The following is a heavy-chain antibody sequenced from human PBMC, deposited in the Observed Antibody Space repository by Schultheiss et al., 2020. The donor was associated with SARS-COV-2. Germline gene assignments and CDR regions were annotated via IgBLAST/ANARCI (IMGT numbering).Heavy chain of an antibody. CDR2: IYYSGST. J-gene: IGHJ4*02. CDR3: ARKYPVVGLEWSR. Sequence: SETLSLTCTVSGGSISSYYWGWIRQPPGKGLEWIGSIYYSGSTYYNPSLKSRVTISVDTSKNQFSLKLSSVTAADTAVYYCARKYPVVGLEWSRWGQGTLVTVSS. CDR1: GGSISSYY. V-gene: IGHV4-39*01. D-gene: IGHD3-3*01.